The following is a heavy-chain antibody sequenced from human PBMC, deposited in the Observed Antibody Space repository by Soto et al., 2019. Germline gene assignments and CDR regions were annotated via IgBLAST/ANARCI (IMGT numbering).Heavy chain of an antibody. J-gene: IGHJ4*02. CDR2: IYYSGST. CDR3: AREKSGASSAWTYYFDY. V-gene: IGHV4-61*01. Sequence: SETLSLTCTVSGGSVSSGSYYWSWIRQPPGKGLEWIGYIYYSGSTNYNPSLKSRVTISVDTSKNQFSLKLSSVTAADTAVYYCAREKSGASSAWTYYFDYWGQGTLVTVSS. D-gene: IGHD6-19*01. CDR1: GGSVSSGSYY.